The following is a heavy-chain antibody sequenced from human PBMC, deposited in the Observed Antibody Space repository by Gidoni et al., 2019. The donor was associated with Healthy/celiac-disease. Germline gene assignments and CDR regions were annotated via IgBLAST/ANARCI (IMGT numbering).Heavy chain of an antibody. Sequence: EVQLVESGGGLGKPGGSLRLSGAASGFTFSSYSMNWVRQAPGKGLEWVSSISSSSSYIYYADSVKGRFTISRDNAKNSLYLQMNSLRAEDTAVYYCARDNANYYYYYGMDVWGQGTTVTVSS. CDR1: GFTFSSYS. CDR2: ISSSSSYI. V-gene: IGHV3-21*01. D-gene: IGHD2-2*01. CDR3: ARDNANYYYYYGMDV. J-gene: IGHJ6*02.